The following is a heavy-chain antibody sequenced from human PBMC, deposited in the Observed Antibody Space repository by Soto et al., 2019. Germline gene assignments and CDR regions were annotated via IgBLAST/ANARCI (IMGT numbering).Heavy chain of an antibody. D-gene: IGHD4-17*01. Sequence: SETLSRTCAVYGGSFSGYYWSWIRQPPGKGLEWIGEINHSGSTNYNPSLKSRVTISVDTSKNQFSLKLSSVTAADTAVYYCGRGVPTGVTFRVSGMDVWGKGTTVTVPS. J-gene: IGHJ6*04. V-gene: IGHV4-34*01. CDR3: GRGVPTGVTFRVSGMDV. CDR2: INHSGST. CDR1: GGSFSGYY.